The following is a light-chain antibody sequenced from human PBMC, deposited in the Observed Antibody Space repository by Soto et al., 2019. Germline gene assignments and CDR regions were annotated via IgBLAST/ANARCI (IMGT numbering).Light chain of an antibody. J-gene: IGLJ3*02. V-gene: IGLV2-14*01. CDR3: SSYTSSSTRV. CDR1: SSDVGGYSY. CDR2: EVS. Sequence: QSVLTQPASVSGSPGQSITISCTGTSSDVGGYSYVSWYQQHPGKTPKLMIYEVSNRPSGVSHRFSGSKSGNTASLTISGLQTEDEADYYCSSYTSSSTRVFGGGTKVTVL.